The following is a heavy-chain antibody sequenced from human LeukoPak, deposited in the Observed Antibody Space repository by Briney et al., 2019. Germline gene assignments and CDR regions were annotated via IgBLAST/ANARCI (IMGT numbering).Heavy chain of an antibody. CDR1: GYTLTELS. J-gene: IGHJ3*02. CDR2: FDPEDGET. CDR3: ATDVEVMTASFDI. V-gene: IGHV1-24*01. D-gene: IGHD2-21*02. Sequence: GASVKVSCKVSGYTLTELSMHWVRQAPGKGLEWMGSFDPEDGETIYAQKFQGRVTMTEDTSTNTAYVELSSLRSEDTAVYYCATDVEVMTASFDIWGQGTMVTVSS.